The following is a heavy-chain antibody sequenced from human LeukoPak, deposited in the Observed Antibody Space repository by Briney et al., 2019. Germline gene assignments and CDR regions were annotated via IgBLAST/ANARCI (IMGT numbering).Heavy chain of an antibody. D-gene: IGHD3-10*01. V-gene: IGHV4-59*01. Sequence: PSETLSLTCTVSGGSISSYYWSWIRQPPGKGLGWIGYIYYSGSTNYNPSLKSRVTISVDTSKNQFSLKLSSVTAADTAVYYCAREVAYYYGSGAYYNDYWGQGTLVTVSS. CDR3: AREVAYYYGSGAYYNDY. CDR2: IYYSGST. CDR1: GGSISSYY. J-gene: IGHJ4*02.